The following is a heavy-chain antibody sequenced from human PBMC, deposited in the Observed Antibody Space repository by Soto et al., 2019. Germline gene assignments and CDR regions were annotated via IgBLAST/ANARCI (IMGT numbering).Heavy chain of an antibody. CDR2: IIPILGIA. CDR3: ARMGVVAAYYYGMDV. D-gene: IGHD2-15*01. Sequence: QVKLVQSGAEVKKTGSSVKVSCKASGGTFSSYTISWVRQAPGQEIDWMGRIIPILGIANYAKKFQGRVTITADKSTSIAYMELRSLISEDTAVYYGARMGVVAAYYYGMDVWGQGTTVTVSS. CDR1: GGTFSSYT. J-gene: IGHJ6*02. V-gene: IGHV1-69*02.